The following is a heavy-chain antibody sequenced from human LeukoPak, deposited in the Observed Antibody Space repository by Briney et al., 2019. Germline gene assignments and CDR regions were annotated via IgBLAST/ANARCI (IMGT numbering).Heavy chain of an antibody. CDR2: IYSGGST. Sequence: GGSLRLSCAASGFTVRSNYMSWIRQPPGRGLEWVSLIYSGGSTSYADSVKGRFTISRDNSKNTLYLQMNSLRAEDTAVYYCARDSKDYYDSSGYYRGVDYWGQGTLVTVSS. CDR3: ARDSKDYYDSSGYYRGVDY. CDR1: GFTVRSNY. D-gene: IGHD3-22*01. J-gene: IGHJ4*02. V-gene: IGHV3-53*05.